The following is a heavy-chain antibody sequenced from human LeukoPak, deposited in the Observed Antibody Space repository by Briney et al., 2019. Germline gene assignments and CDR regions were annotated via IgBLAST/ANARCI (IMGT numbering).Heavy chain of an antibody. J-gene: IGHJ4*02. CDR1: GSPFSSYT. V-gene: IGHV3-30*04. D-gene: IGHD3-16*01. Sequence: PGGSLRLSCAASGSPFSSYTLHWVRQAPGKGLEWVSVISYDGSNKYYADSVKGRFTISRDNSKNTLYLQMNSLRVEDTAVYYCAKEPPMITFGGVNQGGLDYWGQGTLVTVSS. CDR3: AKEPPMITFGGVNQGGLDY. CDR2: ISYDGSNK.